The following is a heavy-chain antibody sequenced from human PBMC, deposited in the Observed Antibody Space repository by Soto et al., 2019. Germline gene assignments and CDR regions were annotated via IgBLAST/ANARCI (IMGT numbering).Heavy chain of an antibody. D-gene: IGHD4-17*01. V-gene: IGHV1-69*06. CDR3: ARSLEGTTVTNWFDP. J-gene: IGHJ5*02. CDR1: ADTFNSYS. CDR2: ITPVFGTA. Sequence: QVQLVQSGAEVKKPGSSVKVSCKASADTFNSYSLSWLRQAPGQRLGWMGGITPVFGTADYAQSFVDRLMITEDNSTSTVYMELSRLRSDDTAVYYCARSLEGTTVTNWFDPWGQGALVTLSS.